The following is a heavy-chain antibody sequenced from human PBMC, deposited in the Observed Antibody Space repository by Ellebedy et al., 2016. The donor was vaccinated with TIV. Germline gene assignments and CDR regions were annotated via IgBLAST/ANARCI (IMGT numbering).Heavy chain of an antibody. CDR2: ISGSGFST. Sequence: GGSLRLSCAASGFTFSSYAMSWVRQAPGKGLEWVSGISGSGFSTYYADSVKGRFTSSRDNSKNTLYLQMKSLRAEDTAVYYCAKGPYSSGWYLFDYWGQGTLVTVSS. CDR3: AKGPYSSGWYLFDY. J-gene: IGHJ4*02. D-gene: IGHD6-19*01. CDR1: GFTFSSYA. V-gene: IGHV3-23*01.